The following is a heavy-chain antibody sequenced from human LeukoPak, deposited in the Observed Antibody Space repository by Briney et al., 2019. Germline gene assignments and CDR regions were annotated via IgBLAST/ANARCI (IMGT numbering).Heavy chain of an antibody. J-gene: IGHJ5*02. CDR1: GFTFSSYS. CDR3: ARGILEEYYYGSGRRGSWFDP. CDR2: ISSRSSYI. D-gene: IGHD3-10*01. V-gene: IGHV3-21*01. Sequence: GGSLRLSCAASGFTFSSYSMNWVRQAPGKGLEWVSSISSRSSYIYYADSVKGRFTISRDNAKNSLYLQMNSLRAEDTAVYYCARGILEEYYYGSGRRGSWFDPWGQGTLVTVSS.